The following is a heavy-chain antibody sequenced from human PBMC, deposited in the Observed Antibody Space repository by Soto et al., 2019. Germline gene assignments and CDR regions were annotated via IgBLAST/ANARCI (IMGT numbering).Heavy chain of an antibody. J-gene: IGHJ4*02. CDR3: ARQGNGAEGFDF. D-gene: IGHD4-17*01. Sequence: GESLKTSCKGSGYSFSSHWIGWVRQMPGKGLDWMGIIYPGDSDTRYSPSFLGQVTISADKSIKPAYLQWSSLKASDTAMYYCARQGNGAEGFDFWGQGALVTVSS. V-gene: IGHV5-51*01. CDR1: GYSFSSHW. CDR2: IYPGDSDT.